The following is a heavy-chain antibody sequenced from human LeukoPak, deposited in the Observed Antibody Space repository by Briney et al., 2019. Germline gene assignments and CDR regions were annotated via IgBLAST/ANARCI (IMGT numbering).Heavy chain of an antibody. D-gene: IGHD3-10*01. J-gene: IGHJ4*02. CDR3: ARSPYGSGRFDY. CDR2: INPNSGGT. Sequence: ASVKVSCKASGYTFTGYYMHWVRQAPGQGLEWMGWINPNSGGTNYAQKFQGRVTMTRDTSISTAYMELSRLRSDDTAVYYCARSPYGSGRFDYWGQGTLVTVSS. CDR1: GYTFTGYY. V-gene: IGHV1-2*02.